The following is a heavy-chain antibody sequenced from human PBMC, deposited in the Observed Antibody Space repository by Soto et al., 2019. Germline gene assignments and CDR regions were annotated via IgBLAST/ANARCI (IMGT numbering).Heavy chain of an antibody. V-gene: IGHV3-23*01. D-gene: IGHD1-26*01. J-gene: IGHJ4*02. CDR2: ISGSGGST. CDR3: AKDVSGSYQWPRYHFDY. CDR1: GFTFSSYA. Sequence: GGSLRLSCAASGFTFSSYAMSWVRQAPGKGLEWVSAISGSGGSTYYADSVKGRFTISRDNSKNTLYLQMNSLRAEDTAVYYCAKDVSGSYQWPRYHFDYWGQGTLVTVSS.